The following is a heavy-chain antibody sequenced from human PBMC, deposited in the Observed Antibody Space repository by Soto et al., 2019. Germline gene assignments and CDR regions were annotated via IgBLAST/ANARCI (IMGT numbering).Heavy chain of an antibody. J-gene: IGHJ6*02. CDR1: GFTFTSSA. CDR2: IVVGSGNT. V-gene: IGHV1-58*01. Sequence: GASVKVSCKASGFTFTSSAVQWVRQARGQRDEWIGWIVVGSGNTNYAQKFQERVTITRDMSTSTAYMELSSLRSEDTAVYYCAADQDDFWSGQDYYYYGMDVWGQGTTVTVSS. D-gene: IGHD3-3*01. CDR3: AADQDDFWSGQDYYYYGMDV.